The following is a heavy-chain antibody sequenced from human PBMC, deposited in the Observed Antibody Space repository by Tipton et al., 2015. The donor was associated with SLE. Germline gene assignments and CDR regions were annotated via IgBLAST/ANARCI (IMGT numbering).Heavy chain of an antibody. CDR2: FSGSGGSI. V-gene: IGHV3-23*01. Sequence: GSLRLSCAASGFTFNNYAMSWVRQAPGKGLEWVSSFSGSGGSIYYADSVKGRFTSSRDNSKNTLFLQMNSLRAEDTAVYYCAEKMVRGLIMPSPFDYWGQRTLVTVSS. D-gene: IGHD3-10*01. J-gene: IGHJ4*02. CDR3: AEKMVRGLIMPSPFDY. CDR1: GFTFNNYA.